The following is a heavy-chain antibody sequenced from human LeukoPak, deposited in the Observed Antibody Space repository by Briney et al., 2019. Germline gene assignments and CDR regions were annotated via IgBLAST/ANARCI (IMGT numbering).Heavy chain of an antibody. CDR3: ARELVKMATVRDRGGIDY. D-gene: IGHD5-24*01. CDR1: GYSISSGYY. CDR2: IYHSGST. J-gene: IGHJ4*02. Sequence: SETLSLTCAVSGYSISSGYYWGWIRQPPGKGLEWIGSIYHSGSTYYNPSLKSRVTMSVDTSKNQFSLKLSSVTAADTAVYYCARELVKMATVRDRGGIDYWGQGTLVTVSS. V-gene: IGHV4-38-2*02.